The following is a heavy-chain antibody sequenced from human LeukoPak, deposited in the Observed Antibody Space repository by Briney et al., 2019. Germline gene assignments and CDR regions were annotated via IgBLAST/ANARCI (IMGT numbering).Heavy chain of an antibody. CDR3: ARGGWYGLDLYSYYGMDV. D-gene: IGHD6-19*01. J-gene: IGHJ6*02. Sequence: GGSLRLSCAASGFTFSSYWMHWVRQAPGKGLVWVSRINSDGSSTSYADSVKGRFTISRDNAKNTLYLQMNSLRAEDTAVYYCARGGWYGLDLYSYYGMDVWGQGTTVTVSS. CDR2: INSDGSST. V-gene: IGHV3-74*01. CDR1: GFTFSSYW.